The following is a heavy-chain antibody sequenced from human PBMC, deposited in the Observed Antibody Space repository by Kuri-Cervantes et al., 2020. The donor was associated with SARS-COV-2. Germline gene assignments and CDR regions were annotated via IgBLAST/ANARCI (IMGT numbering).Heavy chain of an antibody. D-gene: IGHD3-3*01. V-gene: IGHV1-2*02. J-gene: IGHJ4*02. CDR3: ARDLTIFGVVISYFDY. Sequence: ASVKVSCKASGGTFSSYAISWVRQAPGQGLEWMGWINPNSGGTNYAQKFQGRVTMTRDTSISTAYIELSRLRSDDTAVYYCARDLTIFGVVISYFDYWGQGTLVTVSS. CDR2: INPNSGGT. CDR1: GGTFSSYA.